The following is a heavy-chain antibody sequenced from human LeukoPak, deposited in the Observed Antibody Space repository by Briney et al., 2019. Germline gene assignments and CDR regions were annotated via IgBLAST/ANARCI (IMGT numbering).Heavy chain of an antibody. CDR1: GGTFSSYA. D-gene: IGHD3-22*01. Sequence: SVKASCKASGGTFSSYAIIWVRQAPGQGLEWMGGIIPIFGTANYAQKFQGRVTITTDESTSTAYMELSSLRSEDTAVYYCANLYDSSGYLDYWGQGTLVTVSS. CDR2: IIPIFGTA. CDR3: ANLYDSSGYLDY. J-gene: IGHJ4*02. V-gene: IGHV1-69*05.